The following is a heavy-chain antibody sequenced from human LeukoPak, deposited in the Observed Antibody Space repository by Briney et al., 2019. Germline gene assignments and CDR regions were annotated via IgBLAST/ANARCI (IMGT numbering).Heavy chain of an antibody. V-gene: IGHV3-64D*06. CDR1: GFTFSNYA. J-gene: IGHJ4*02. CDR3: VRGRTSITTLYEY. CDR2: MSSNGHAT. D-gene: IGHD1-14*01. Sequence: GGSLRLSCSASGFTFSNYAMHWVRQAPGKGLEYVSAMSSNGHATYYADSVKGRFTISRDNSKNTLYLQMSSLRPEDTAVYFCVRGRTSITTLYEYWGQGTLVTVTS.